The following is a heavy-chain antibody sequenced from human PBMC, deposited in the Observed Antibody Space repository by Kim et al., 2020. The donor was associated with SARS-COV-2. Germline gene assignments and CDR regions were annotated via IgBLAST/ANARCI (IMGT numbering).Heavy chain of an antibody. CDR2: ISYDGSNK. J-gene: IGHJ4*02. D-gene: IGHD3-22*01. CDR1: GFTFSSYG. V-gene: IGHV3-30*18. CDR3: AKDLNYYDSSGYLY. Sequence: GGSLRLSCAASGFTFSSYGMHWVRQAPGKGLEWVAVISYDGSNKYYADSVKGRFTISRDNSKNTLYLQMNSLRAEDTAVYHCAKDLNYYDSSGYLYWGQGTLVTVSS.